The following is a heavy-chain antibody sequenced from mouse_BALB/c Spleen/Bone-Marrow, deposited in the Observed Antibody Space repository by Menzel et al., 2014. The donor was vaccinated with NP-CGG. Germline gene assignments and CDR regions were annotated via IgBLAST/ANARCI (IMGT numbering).Heavy chain of an antibody. J-gene: IGHJ2*01. CDR3: ALLYGNYDY. Sequence: EVQGVESGAELVKPGASVKLSCTASGFNIKDTYMHWVKQRPEQGLEWIGRIDPANGNTKYDPKFQGKATITADTSSNTACLQLSSLTSEDAAVYYCALLYGNYDYWGQGTTLTVSS. V-gene: IGHV14-3*02. D-gene: IGHD2-10*02. CDR2: IDPANGNT. CDR1: GFNIKDTY.